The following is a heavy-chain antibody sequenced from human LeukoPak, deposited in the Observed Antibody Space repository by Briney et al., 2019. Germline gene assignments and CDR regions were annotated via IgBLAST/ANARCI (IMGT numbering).Heavy chain of an antibody. Sequence: GGSLRLSCATSGFTFNNNAMSWVRQAPGEGLEWVSTTSGSGGSTDYSDSVTGRFTISRDNSKNTLYLQMNSLRADDTALYYCAKGGSFRAFDYWGQGTLVTVSS. J-gene: IGHJ4*02. D-gene: IGHD6-13*01. CDR2: TSGSGGST. V-gene: IGHV3-23*01. CDR1: GFTFNNNA. CDR3: AKGGSFRAFDY.